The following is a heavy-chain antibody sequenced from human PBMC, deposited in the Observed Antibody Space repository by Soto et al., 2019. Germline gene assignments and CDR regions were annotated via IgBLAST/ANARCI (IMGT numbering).Heavy chain of an antibody. Sequence: EVQLVESGGGLVQPGGSLRLSCAASGLTVSTNPMSWVRQGPGKGLEWVSVIYTGGGTHYADSVKGRFPISRDNSKNTVNLQMNSLRSEDTAVYYCARDGSGHWGQGTLVTLSS. V-gene: IGHV3-66*01. CDR2: IYTGGGT. J-gene: IGHJ4*02. CDR1: GLTVSTNP. CDR3: ARDGSGH.